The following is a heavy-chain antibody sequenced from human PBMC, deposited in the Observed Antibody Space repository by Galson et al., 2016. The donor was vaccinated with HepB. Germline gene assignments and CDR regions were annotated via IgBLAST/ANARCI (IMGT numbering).Heavy chain of an antibody. CDR2: IKEDGSDK. J-gene: IGHJ5*02. D-gene: IGHD4/OR15-4a*01. V-gene: IGHV3-7*01. Sequence: SLRLSCAASGFTFDDYYMSWIRQAPGKGLEWVANIKEDGSDKYYVDSVKGRFTISRDNAKNSLYLQMNSLRVEDTAVYYCAREKGGATMATHWFDPWGQGTLVIVSS. CDR3: AREKGGATMATHWFDP. CDR1: GFTFDDYY.